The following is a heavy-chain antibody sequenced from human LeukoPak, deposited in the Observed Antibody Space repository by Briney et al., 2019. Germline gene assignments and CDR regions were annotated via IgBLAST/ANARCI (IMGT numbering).Heavy chain of an antibody. J-gene: IGHJ4*02. D-gene: IGHD6-19*01. CDR3: ATPLGGWAIDY. Sequence: SVKVSCKASGGTFSSYAISWVRQAPGQGLEWMGGIIPIFGTTNYAQKFQGRVTMTEDTSTDTAYMELSSLRSEDTAVYYCATPLGGWAIDYWGQGTLVTVSS. CDR1: GGTFSSYA. V-gene: IGHV1-69*06. CDR2: IIPIFGTT.